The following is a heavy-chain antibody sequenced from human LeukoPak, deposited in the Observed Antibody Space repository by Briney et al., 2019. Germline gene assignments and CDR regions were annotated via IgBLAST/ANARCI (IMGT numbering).Heavy chain of an antibody. CDR3: VVSPNQDFFDF. V-gene: IGHV4-4*09. J-gene: IGHJ4*02. CDR1: GVSIYSHY. Sequence: SETLSLTCTASGVSIYSHYLNWIRQPPGKPLEWLGHISGSGRTNYNPSLKSRVTMSVDTSKSQFSLSLKSLTAADTAVYYCVVSPNQDFFDFWGRGPLVTVSS. CDR2: ISGSGRT.